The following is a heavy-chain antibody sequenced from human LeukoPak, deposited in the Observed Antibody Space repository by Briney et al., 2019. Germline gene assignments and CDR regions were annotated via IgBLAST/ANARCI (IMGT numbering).Heavy chain of an antibody. D-gene: IGHD2-2*01. CDR3: ASHGFGGYCSGSSCYLAY. V-gene: IGHV4-39*01. J-gene: IGHJ4*02. CDR2: ICYSGSTYSSGST. CDR1: GGSISISNYC. Sequence: SETLSLTCTVSGGSISISNYCGGWIRQPPGKGLEWIESICYSGSTYSSGSTYYNPSLKSRVTISVDTSNNQFSLKLSSVTAADTAVYYCASHGFGGYCSGSSCYLAYWGQGTLVTVSS.